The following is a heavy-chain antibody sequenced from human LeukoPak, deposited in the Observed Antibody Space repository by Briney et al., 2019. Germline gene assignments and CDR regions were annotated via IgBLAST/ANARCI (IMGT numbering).Heavy chain of an antibody. J-gene: IGHJ4*02. V-gene: IGHV3-74*01. Sequence: PEGSLRLSCAASGFSFSNYWMHCVRQAPGKGLVWVTRMNSDGSATYYADSVQGRFTISRDNAKNTLYLQMNSLRAEDTAMYFCAKGPNYFDSWGQGTLVTVSS. CDR1: GFSFSNYW. CDR2: MNSDGSAT. CDR3: AKGPNYFDS.